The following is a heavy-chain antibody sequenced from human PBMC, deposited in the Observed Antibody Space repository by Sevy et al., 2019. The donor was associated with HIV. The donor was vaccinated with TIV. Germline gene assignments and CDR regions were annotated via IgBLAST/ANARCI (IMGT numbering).Heavy chain of an antibody. CDR2: IRPDGSDK. CDR3: ARGVGLDC. CDR1: GFTFSPYW. V-gene: IGHV3-7*01. D-gene: IGHD1-26*01. J-gene: IGHJ4*02. Sequence: GESLEISCAASGFTFSPYWMTWVRQAPGKGLEWVANIRPDGSDKYYVDSVKGRFTISRDNAKNSLYLQMNSLRADDTAMYYCARGVGLDCWGQGALVTVSS.